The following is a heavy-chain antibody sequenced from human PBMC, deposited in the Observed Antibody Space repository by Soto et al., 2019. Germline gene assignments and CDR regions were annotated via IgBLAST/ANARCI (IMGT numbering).Heavy chain of an antibody. CDR3: AKDSLTKVSTFGYYGMDV. J-gene: IGHJ6*02. CDR1: GFTFSSYG. CDR2: IWYDGSNK. D-gene: IGHD4-4*01. Sequence: QVQLVESGGGVVQPGRSLRLSCAVSGFTFSSYGMHWVRQAPGKGLEWVAVIWYDGSNKYYADSVKGRFTISRDNSKNTLYLQMNSLRAGDTAVYYCAKDSLTKVSTFGYYGMDVWGQGTTVTVSS. V-gene: IGHV3-33*06.